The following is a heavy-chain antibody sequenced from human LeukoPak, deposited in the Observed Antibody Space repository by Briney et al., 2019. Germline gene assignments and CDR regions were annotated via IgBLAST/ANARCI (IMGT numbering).Heavy chain of an antibody. D-gene: IGHD3-22*01. CDR3: ARRKIPTNYYYDSRLWFDP. CDR2: INHSGST. Sequence: SETLSLTCAVYGGSFSGYYWSWIRQPPGKGLEWIGEINHSGSTNYNPSLKSRVTISVDTSKNQFSLKLSSVTAADTAVYYCARRKIPTNYYYDSRLWFDPWGQGTLVTVSS. J-gene: IGHJ5*02. V-gene: IGHV4-34*01. CDR1: GGSFSGYY.